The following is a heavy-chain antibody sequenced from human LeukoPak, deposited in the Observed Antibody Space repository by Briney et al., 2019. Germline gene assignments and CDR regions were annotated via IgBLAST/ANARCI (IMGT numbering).Heavy chain of an antibody. Sequence: RESLKISCKGSGYSFTSYWIGWVRQLPGKGLEWMGIIYPGDSDTRYSPSFQGQVTISADKSISTAYLQWSSLKASDTAMYYCARLVYYSGSYCYFDYWGQGTLVTVSS. V-gene: IGHV5-51*01. J-gene: IGHJ4*02. D-gene: IGHD1-26*01. CDR3: ARLVYYSGSYCYFDY. CDR2: IYPGDSDT. CDR1: GYSFTSYW.